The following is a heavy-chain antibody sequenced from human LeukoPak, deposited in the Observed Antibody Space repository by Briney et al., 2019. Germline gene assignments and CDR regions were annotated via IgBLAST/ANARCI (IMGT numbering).Heavy chain of an antibody. CDR1: GFTFSSYG. J-gene: IGHJ4*02. V-gene: IGHV3-30*03. D-gene: IGHD5-12*01. CDR3: ARWATSYFDY. Sequence: HSGGSLRLSCAASGFTFSSYGMHWVRQAPGKGLEWVAVISYDGSNKYYADSVKGRFTISRDNSKNTLYLQMNSLRAEDTAVYYCARWATSYFDYWGQGTLVTVSS. CDR2: ISYDGSNK.